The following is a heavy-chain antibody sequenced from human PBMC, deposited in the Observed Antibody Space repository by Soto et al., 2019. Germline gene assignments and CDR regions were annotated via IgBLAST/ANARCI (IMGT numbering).Heavy chain of an antibody. V-gene: IGHV5-51*01. CDR3: ARVKYDFWSGYYWETDY. CDR2: IYPGDSDT. J-gene: IGHJ4*02. Sequence: GESLKISCKGSGDSFTSYWIGWVRQMPGKGLEWMGIIYPGDSDTRYSPSFQGQVTISADKSISTAYLQWSSLKASDTAMYYCARVKYDFWSGYYWETDYWGQGTLVTVSS. CDR1: GDSFTSYW. D-gene: IGHD3-3*01.